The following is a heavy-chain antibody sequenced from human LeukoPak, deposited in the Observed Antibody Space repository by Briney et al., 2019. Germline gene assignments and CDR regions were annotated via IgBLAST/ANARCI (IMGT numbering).Heavy chain of an antibody. CDR1: GGSISSSSYY. V-gene: IGHV4-39*01. CDR3: ARQGWSYELDY. Sequence: SETLSLTXTVSGGSISSSSYYWGWIRQPPGKGLEWIGSIYYSGSTYYNPSLKSRVTISVDTSKNQFSLKLSSVTAADTAVYYCARQGWSYELDYWGQGTLVAVSS. J-gene: IGHJ4*02. CDR2: IYYSGST. D-gene: IGHD6-19*01.